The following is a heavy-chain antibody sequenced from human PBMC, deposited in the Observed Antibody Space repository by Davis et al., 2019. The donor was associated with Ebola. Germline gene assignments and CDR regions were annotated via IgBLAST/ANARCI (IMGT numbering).Heavy chain of an antibody. CDR1: GFTFSSYW. CDR3: AEEGGGSYIACDY. J-gene: IGHJ4*02. Sequence: PGGSLRLSCAASGFTFSSYWTSWVRQVPGKGLEWVANIKQDGSKKYYVDPVKGRFTISRDNAKNSLYLQMNSLRAEGTAVYYCAEEGGGSYIACDYWGQGTLVTVSS. CDR2: IKQDGSKK. V-gene: IGHV3-7*03. D-gene: IGHD1-26*01.